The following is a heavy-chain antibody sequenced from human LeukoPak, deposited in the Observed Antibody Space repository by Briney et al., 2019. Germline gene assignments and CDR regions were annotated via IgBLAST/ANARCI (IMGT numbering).Heavy chain of an antibody. J-gene: IGHJ4*02. CDR1: GFTFSSYA. CDR2: ISGSGGTT. Sequence: GGSLRLSCAASGFTFSSYAMSWVRQAPGKGLEWLSVISGSGGTTYYADSVKGRFTISRDNSKNTLYLQMNSLRAEDTAVYYCAKAIDYGDGNYFDYWGQGTLVTVSS. D-gene: IGHD4-17*01. V-gene: IGHV3-23*01. CDR3: AKAIDYGDGNYFDY.